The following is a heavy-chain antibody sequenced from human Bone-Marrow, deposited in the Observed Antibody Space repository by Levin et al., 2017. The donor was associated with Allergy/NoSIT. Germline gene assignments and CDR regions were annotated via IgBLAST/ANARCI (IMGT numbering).Heavy chain of an antibody. V-gene: IGHV3-30-3*01. D-gene: IGHD2-15*01. CDR3: ARDLHPLSPVGDCGGGSCYPPGY. CDR1: GFTFRNFA. Sequence: GESLKISCAASGFTFRNFAMHWVRQPPGKGLEWVAVISDDGTKQYYADSVKGRFTISRDSFRNTLYLQMNSLRAEDTALYYCARDLHPLSPVGDCGGGSCYPPGYWGQGTLVTVSS. CDR2: ISDDGTKQ. J-gene: IGHJ4*02.